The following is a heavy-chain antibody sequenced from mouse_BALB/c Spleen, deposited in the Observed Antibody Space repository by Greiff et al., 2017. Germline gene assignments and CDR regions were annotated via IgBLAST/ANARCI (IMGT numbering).Heavy chain of an antibody. V-gene: IGHV5-6-3*01. CDR3: ASMITTRGFAY. Sequence: EVHLVESGGGLVQPGGSLKLSCAASGFTFSSYGMSWVRQTPDKRLELVATINSNGGSTYYPDSVKGRFTISRDNAKNTLYLQMSSLKSEDTAMYYCASMITTRGFAYWGQGTLVTVSA. D-gene: IGHD2-4*01. CDR2: INSNGGST. CDR1: GFTFSSYG. J-gene: IGHJ3*01.